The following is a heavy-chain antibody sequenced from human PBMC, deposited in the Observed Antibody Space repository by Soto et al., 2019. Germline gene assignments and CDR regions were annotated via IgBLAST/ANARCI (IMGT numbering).Heavy chain of an antibody. D-gene: IGHD3-22*01. CDR2: IHYSGST. CDR1: GGSISNYY. CDR3: ARAYCDGGGCYGQFDH. Sequence: SETLSLTCTVSGGSISNYYWSWIRQPPGKGLEWIGYIHYSGSTNYSPSLKSRVTISVDTSKNQFSLKLSSVTAADTAVYYCARAYCDGGGCYGQFDHWGPGTLVTVSS. J-gene: IGHJ4*02. V-gene: IGHV4-59*01.